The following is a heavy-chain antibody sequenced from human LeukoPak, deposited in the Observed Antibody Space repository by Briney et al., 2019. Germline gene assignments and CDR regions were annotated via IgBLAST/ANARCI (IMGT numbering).Heavy chain of an antibody. Sequence: SETLSLTCTVSGGSISSYYWSWIRQPPGKGLEWIGYIYYTGSTNYNPSLKSRVTTSVDTSKNQFSLRLSSVTAADTAVYYCARVANNGYYFFDYWGQGTLVTVSS. V-gene: IGHV4-59*08. D-gene: IGHD3-22*01. CDR1: GGSISSYY. CDR3: ARVANNGYYFFDY. J-gene: IGHJ4*02. CDR2: IYYTGST.